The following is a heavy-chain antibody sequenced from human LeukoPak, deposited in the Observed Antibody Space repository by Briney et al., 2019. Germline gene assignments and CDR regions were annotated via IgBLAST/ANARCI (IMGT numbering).Heavy chain of an antibody. J-gene: IGHJ4*02. D-gene: IGHD2-2*01. CDR3: VRGTPFDY. CDR2: INSDGSST. V-gene: IGHV3-74*01. Sequence: GGSLRLSCAASGFTFSNYWMHWIRQAPGNGLIWVSRINSDGSSTAYADSVKGRFTISRDNAKNTLYLQMNSLRVEDTAVYYCVRGTPFDYWGQGILVTVSS. CDR1: GFTFSNYW.